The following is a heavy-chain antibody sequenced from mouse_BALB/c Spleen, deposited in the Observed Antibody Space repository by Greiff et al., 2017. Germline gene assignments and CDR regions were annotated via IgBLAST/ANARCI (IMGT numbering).Heavy chain of an antibody. V-gene: IGHV2-9*02. CDR2: IWAGGST. Sequence: VQLVESGPGLVAPSQSLSITCTVSGFSLTSYGVHWVRQPPGKGLEWLGVIWAGGSTNYNSALMSRLSISKDNSKSQVFLKMNSLQTDDTAMYYCARDRYDGDWYFDVWGAGTTVTVSS. D-gene: IGHD2-14*01. CDR3: ARDRYDGDWYFDV. CDR1: GFSLTSYG. J-gene: IGHJ1*01.